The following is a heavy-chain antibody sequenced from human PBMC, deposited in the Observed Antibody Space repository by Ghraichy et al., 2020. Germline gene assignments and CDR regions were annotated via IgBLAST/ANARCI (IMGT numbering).Heavy chain of an antibody. Sequence: GGYLRLSCAASGFTVSTNYMTWLRQAPGKGLEWVSVIYNDGSTYYADSVKGRFTISRDNSKNTLYLQMNSLRAEDTAVYYCARSAGNFRTRFDDWGQGTLVTVSS. J-gene: IGHJ4*02. CDR3: ARSAGNFRTRFDD. V-gene: IGHV3-66*01. D-gene: IGHD1-7*01. CDR1: GFTVSTNY. CDR2: IYNDGST.